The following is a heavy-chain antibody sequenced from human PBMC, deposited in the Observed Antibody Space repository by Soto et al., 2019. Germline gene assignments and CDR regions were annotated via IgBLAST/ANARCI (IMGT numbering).Heavy chain of an antibody. V-gene: IGHV3-33*08. J-gene: IGHJ6*02. CDR1: GLTFSSDA. Sequence: GGSLRLSCAASGLTFSSDAMHWARQAPGKKLEWVAVIWYDGSNKWYADSVKGRFTISRDNSKNKLYLQMNSLRAEDTAVYYCARSRTGTTYGGMDVWGQGTTVTVSS. CDR2: IWYDGSNK. D-gene: IGHD1-7*01. CDR3: ARSRTGTTYGGMDV.